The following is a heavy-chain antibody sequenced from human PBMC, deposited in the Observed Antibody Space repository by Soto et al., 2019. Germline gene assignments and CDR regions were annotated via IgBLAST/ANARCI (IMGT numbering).Heavy chain of an antibody. D-gene: IGHD3-10*01. CDR3: ASDPYYYGSGTR. CDR1: GGTFSSYT. J-gene: IGHJ4*02. Sequence: QVQLVQSGAEVKKPGSSVKVSCKASGGTFSSYTISWVRQAPGQGLEWMGRIIPILGIANYAQKFQGRVTITADKSTSTAYMALSSLRSEDTAVYYCASDPYYYGSGTRWGQGTLVTVSS. V-gene: IGHV1-69*02. CDR2: IIPILGIA.